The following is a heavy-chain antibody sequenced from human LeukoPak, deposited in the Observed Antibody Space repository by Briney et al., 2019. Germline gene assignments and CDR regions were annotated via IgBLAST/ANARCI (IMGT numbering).Heavy chain of an antibody. CDR1: GFTFSNYG. V-gene: IGHV3-48*01. CDR3: ARGSHSITF. CDR2: ISGSSSTI. J-gene: IGHJ4*02. Sequence: GGFLRLSCAASGFTFSNYGVNWVRQAPGKGLEWLSHISGSSSTIYYVDSVKGRFTISRDNAKDSLYLQMNSLRAEDTAVYYCARGSHSITFWGQGTLVTVSS. D-gene: IGHD3-3*02.